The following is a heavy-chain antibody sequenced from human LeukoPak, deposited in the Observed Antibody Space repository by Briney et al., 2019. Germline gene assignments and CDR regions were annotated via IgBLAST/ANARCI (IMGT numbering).Heavy chain of an antibody. V-gene: IGHV1-69*05. CDR2: IIPIFGTA. Sequence: SVKVSCKASGGTFSSYAISWVRQAPGQGLEWMGRIIPIFGTANYAQKFQGRVTITTDESTSTAYMELGSLRSEDTAVNYCARSYYYDSSGYYWVPFDYWGQGTLVTVSS. CDR1: GGTFSSYA. D-gene: IGHD3-22*01. CDR3: ARSYYYDSSGYYWVPFDY. J-gene: IGHJ4*02.